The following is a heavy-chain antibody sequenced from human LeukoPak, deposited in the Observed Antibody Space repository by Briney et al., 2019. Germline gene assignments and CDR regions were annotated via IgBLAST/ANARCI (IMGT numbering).Heavy chain of an antibody. V-gene: IGHV4-30-2*01. J-gene: IGHJ5*02. CDR2: IYHSGST. CDR3: ARRDYCTSSSCYESYNWFDP. CDR1: GGSISSGGYS. D-gene: IGHD2-2*01. Sequence: PSQTLSLTCAVSGGSISSGGYSWSWIRQPPGKGLEWIGYIYHSGSTYYNPSLKSRVTISVDTSNNQFSLKLTSVTAADTAMYYCARRDYCTSSSCYESYNWFDPWGQGNLVTVSS.